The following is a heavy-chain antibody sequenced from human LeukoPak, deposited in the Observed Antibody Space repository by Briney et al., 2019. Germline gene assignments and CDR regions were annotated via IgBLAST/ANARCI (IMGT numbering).Heavy chain of an antibody. V-gene: IGHV3-53*01. D-gene: IGHD1-26*01. CDR1: GFTVRSNY. Sequence: GGSLRLSCAASGFTVRSNYMSWVRQTPGKGLEWVSVIYSTGSTFYADSVRGRFTISRDNSKNTLYLQMNSLRAEDTALYYCARGGSRQPFDYWGQGTLVTVSS. CDR2: IYSTGST. J-gene: IGHJ4*02. CDR3: ARGGSRQPFDY.